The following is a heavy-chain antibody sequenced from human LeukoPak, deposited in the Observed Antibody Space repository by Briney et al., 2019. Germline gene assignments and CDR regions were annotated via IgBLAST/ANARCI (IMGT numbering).Heavy chain of an antibody. D-gene: IGHD3-10*01. CDR3: ARAPYYYGSGNNGMDV. CDR1: GGSISGYY. Sequence: SETLSLTCTVSGGSISGYYWSWLRQPPGKGLEWLGYIYYSGSTNYNPSLKSRVTISVDTSKNQFSLKLSSVTAADTAVYYCARAPYYYGSGNNGMDVWGKGTTVTVSS. J-gene: IGHJ6*04. CDR2: IYYSGST. V-gene: IGHV4-59*01.